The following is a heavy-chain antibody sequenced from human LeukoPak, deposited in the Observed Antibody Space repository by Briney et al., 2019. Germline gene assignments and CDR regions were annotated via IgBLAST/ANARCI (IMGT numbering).Heavy chain of an antibody. Sequence: GESLQISCKGSGYSFTSYWIGWVRQMPGKGLEWMGIIYPGDSDTRYSPSLQGQVTTSADKSISTAYLQWSSLKASDTAMYYCASGYYDFWSCYYHDAFDIWGQGTLVTVSS. CDR3: ASGYYDFWSCYYHDAFDI. CDR1: GYSFTSYW. J-gene: IGHJ3*02. D-gene: IGHD3-3*01. V-gene: IGHV5-51*01. CDR2: IYPGDSDT.